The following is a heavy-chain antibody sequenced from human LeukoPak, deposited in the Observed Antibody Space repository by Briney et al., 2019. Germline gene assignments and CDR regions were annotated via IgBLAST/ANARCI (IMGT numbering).Heavy chain of an antibody. Sequence: GASVKVSCKASGYTFTGYYMHWVRQAPGQGLEWMGWINPNSGGTNYAQKYQGRVTMTRDTSISTAYMELSRLRSDDTAVYYCARVVIVVVPAAFMFDPWGQGTLVTVSS. CDR2: INPNSGGT. V-gene: IGHV1-2*02. CDR1: GYTFTGYY. J-gene: IGHJ5*02. CDR3: ARVVIVVVPAAFMFDP. D-gene: IGHD2-2*01.